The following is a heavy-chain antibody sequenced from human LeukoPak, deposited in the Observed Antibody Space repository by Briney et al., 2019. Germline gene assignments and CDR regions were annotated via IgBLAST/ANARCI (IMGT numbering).Heavy chain of an antibody. CDR3: ARCGGDCYSEFDY. Sequence: SVKVCCKASGGTFSSYAISWVRQAPGQGLEWMGGIIPIFGTANYAQKFQGRVTITADESTSTAYMELSSLRSEDTAVYYCARCGGDCYSEFDYWGQGTLVTVSS. CDR2: IIPIFGTA. V-gene: IGHV1-69*13. D-gene: IGHD2-21*02. CDR1: GGTFSSYA. J-gene: IGHJ4*02.